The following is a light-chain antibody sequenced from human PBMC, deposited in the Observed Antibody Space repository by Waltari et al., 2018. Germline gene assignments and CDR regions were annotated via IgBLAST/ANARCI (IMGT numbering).Light chain of an antibody. V-gene: IGKV3-11*01. CDR1: QSVRSY. CDR2: DTS. Sequence: EIVLTQSPATLSLSPGERATLSCRASQSVRSYLAWYQQKPGQAPRLLIYDTSNRASGIPARFSGSGSGTDFSLSISSLEPEDFAVYYCQQRHNWPLTFGVGTKVEIK. J-gene: IGKJ4*01. CDR3: QQRHNWPLT.